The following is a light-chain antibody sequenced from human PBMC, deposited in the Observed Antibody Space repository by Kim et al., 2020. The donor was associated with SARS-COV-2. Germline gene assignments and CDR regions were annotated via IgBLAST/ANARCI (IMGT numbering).Light chain of an antibody. CDR1: QSVSSSY. CDR2: GAS. Sequence: EIVLTQSPGTLSLSPGERATLSCRASQSVSSSYLAWYQQKPGQAPRLLIYGASSRATGIPDKFSGSGSGTDFTLTISRLEPEDFAVYYCKQYDSSPQTFGQGTKLEI. V-gene: IGKV3-20*01. CDR3: KQYDSSPQT. J-gene: IGKJ2*01.